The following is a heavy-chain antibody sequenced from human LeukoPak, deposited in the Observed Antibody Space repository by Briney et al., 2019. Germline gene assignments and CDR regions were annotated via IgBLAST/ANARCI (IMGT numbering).Heavy chain of an antibody. D-gene: IGHD2-2*01. CDR1: GGSISSYY. V-gene: IGHV4-4*07. J-gene: IGHJ5*02. CDR3: ARAQYCSSTSCYLWVFDP. Sequence: PSETLSLTCTVSGGSISSYYWSSIRQPAGKGLEWIGRIYTSGSTNYNPSLKSRVTMSVDTSKNQFSLKLSSVTAADTAVYYCARAQYCSSTSCYLWVFDPWGQGTLVTVSS. CDR2: IYTSGST.